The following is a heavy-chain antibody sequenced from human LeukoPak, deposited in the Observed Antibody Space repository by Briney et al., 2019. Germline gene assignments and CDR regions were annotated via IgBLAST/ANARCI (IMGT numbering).Heavy chain of an antibody. Sequence: GGTLRLSCVASGFTFSTYGMSWVRQAPGKGLEWVSAISGSGGSTYYADSVKGRFTISRDNAKNSLYLQLNSLRPEDTALYYCSTEPRSLLYWGHGTLVTVSS. CDR2: ISGSGGST. J-gene: IGHJ4*01. D-gene: IGHD4-17*01. CDR1: GFTFSTYG. CDR3: STEPRSLLY. V-gene: IGHV3-23*01.